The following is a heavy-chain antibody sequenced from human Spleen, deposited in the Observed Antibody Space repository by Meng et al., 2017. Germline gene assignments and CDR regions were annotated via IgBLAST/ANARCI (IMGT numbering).Heavy chain of an antibody. CDR1: GYTFTGYY. Sequence: ASVKVSCKASGYTFTGYYMHWVRQAPGQGLEWMGWINPNSGGTNYAQKFQGRVTMTRDTSISTAYMELSRLRSDDTAVCYCASSVVRVNWFDPWGQGTLVTVSS. CDR2: INPNSGGT. CDR3: ASSVVRVNWFDP. V-gene: IGHV1-2*02. D-gene: IGHD3-10*01. J-gene: IGHJ5*02.